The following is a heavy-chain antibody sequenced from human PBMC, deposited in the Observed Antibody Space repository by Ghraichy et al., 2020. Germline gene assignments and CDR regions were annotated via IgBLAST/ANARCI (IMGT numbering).Heavy chain of an antibody. V-gene: IGHV4-59*08. CDR1: SGSISSFY. CDR3: ASTLVVPAAQFHYGMDV. CDR2: VSYSGST. Sequence: GSLRLSCNVSSGSISSFYWNWIRQSPGKGLEWIGYVSYSGSTKYNPSLKSRVAISIDTSKSQVSLKLSSVTAADTAVYYCASTLVVPAAQFHYGMDVWGQGTTVTVSS. D-gene: IGHD2-2*01. J-gene: IGHJ6*02.